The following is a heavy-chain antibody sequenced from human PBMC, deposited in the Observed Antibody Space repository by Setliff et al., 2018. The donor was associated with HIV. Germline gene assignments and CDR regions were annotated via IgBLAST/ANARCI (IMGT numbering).Heavy chain of an antibody. V-gene: IGHV1-2*02. CDR2: ISPKYGGT. CDR1: GYSFSDYY. J-gene: IGHJ4*02. D-gene: IGHD2-2*01. CDR3: ARDTSSSY. Sequence: ASVKVSCKASGYSFSDYYIHWVRQAPGHGFQWMGWISPKYGGTNYARNFQGRVTMTRDTSISTAYMELSSLGSDDTAVCFCARDTSSSYWGQGTPVTVSS.